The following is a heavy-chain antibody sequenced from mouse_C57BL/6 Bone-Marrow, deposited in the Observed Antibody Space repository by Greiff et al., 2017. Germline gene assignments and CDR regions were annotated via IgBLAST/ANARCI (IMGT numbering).Heavy chain of an antibody. Sequence: VQLQQPGAELVKPGASVKLSCKASGYTFTSYWMHWVKQGPGQGLEWIGMIHPNSGSTNYNEKFKSKATLTLDKSSSTAYMQLSSLTSEYSAVYYCARPHYYGSSYGFAYWGQGTLVTVSA. J-gene: IGHJ3*01. D-gene: IGHD1-1*01. CDR1: GYTFTSYW. V-gene: IGHV1-64*01. CDR3: ARPHYYGSSYGFAY. CDR2: IHPNSGST.